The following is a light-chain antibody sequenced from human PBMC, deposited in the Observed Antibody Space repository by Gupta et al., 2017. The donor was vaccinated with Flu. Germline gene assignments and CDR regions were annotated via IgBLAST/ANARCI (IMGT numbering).Light chain of an antibody. Sequence: DIVMTQTPLSLSVTPGQPASISCKSSQSLLHSDGRTHLYWYLQKPGQPPQLLIYEVSNRCSGAPDRFSGRGSGTDFTLKISRVETEDVGIYHCRQSIQLPFTFGGGTKVEIK. V-gene: IGKV2D-29*01. CDR1: QSLLHSDGRTH. CDR3: RQSIQLPFT. J-gene: IGKJ4*01. CDR2: EVS.